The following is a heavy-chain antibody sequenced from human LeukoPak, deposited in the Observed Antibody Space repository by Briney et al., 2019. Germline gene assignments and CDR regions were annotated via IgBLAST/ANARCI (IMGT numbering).Heavy chain of an antibody. CDR3: ARGTEGFDY. V-gene: IGHV3-7*01. J-gene: IGHJ4*02. CDR1: RFTFSTYW. Sequence: VGSLRLSCAASRFTFSTYWMNWVRQAPGKGLEWVANIKQDGGEKYYVDSVKGRFTISRDNAKNSLYLQMHSLRAEDTAVYYCARGTEGFDYWGQGTLVTVSS. CDR2: IKQDGGEK.